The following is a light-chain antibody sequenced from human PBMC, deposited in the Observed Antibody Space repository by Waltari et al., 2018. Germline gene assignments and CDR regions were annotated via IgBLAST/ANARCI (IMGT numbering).Light chain of an antibody. Sequence: DIVMTQSPDSLAVSLGERATINCKSSQSVLYSSNNKNYLAWYQQKPGQPPKLRIYGASTRESGVPDRFSGSGSGTDFTLTISSLQAEDVAVYYCQQYYSTLLTFGGGTKVEIK. CDR1: QSVLYSSNNKNY. V-gene: IGKV4-1*01. CDR2: GAS. CDR3: QQYYSTLLT. J-gene: IGKJ4*01.